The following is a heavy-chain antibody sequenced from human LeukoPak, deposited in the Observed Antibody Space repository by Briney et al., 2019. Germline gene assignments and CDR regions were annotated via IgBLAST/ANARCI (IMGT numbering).Heavy chain of an antibody. V-gene: IGHV4-59*01. CDR3: ARGYCSSTSCPDFDY. CDR2: LFYIGST. Sequence: SETLSLTCTVSSDSISNFYWHWIRQPPGKGLEWIGFLFYIGSTNYNPSLKSRVTMSADSSKNQFSLRLSSVTAADTAVYYCARGYCSSTSCPDFDYWGQGTLVTVSS. J-gene: IGHJ4*02. D-gene: IGHD2-2*01. CDR1: SDSISNFY.